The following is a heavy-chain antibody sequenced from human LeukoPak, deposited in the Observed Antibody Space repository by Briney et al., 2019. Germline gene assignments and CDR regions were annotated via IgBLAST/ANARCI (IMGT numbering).Heavy chain of an antibody. CDR2: IYHSGNT. CDR1: GGSISSGYY. V-gene: IGHV4-38-2*02. CDR3: ARTPDYGDYMNFDY. J-gene: IGHJ4*02. D-gene: IGHD4-17*01. Sequence: PSETLSLTCTVSGGSISSGYYWGWIRQPPGKGLEWIGTIYHSGNTYYNPSLESRVTISVDTSKNQFSLKLSSVTAADTAVYYCARTPDYGDYMNFDYWGQGTLVTVSS.